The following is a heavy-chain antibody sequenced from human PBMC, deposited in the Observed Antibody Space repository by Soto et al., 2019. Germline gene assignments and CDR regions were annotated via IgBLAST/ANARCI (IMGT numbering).Heavy chain of an antibody. CDR1: GFTFSNFW. V-gene: IGHV3-7*03. J-gene: IGHJ4*02. Sequence: EVQVMESGGGLVQPGGSLRLSCAASGFTFSNFWMTWVRQAPGKGLEWVANINKDGTEKNYVDSVKGRFTISRDNANNSRYLQMNSLRVEDTAVYYCARDGSNWNEFDYWGQGTLVTVSS. CDR3: ARDGSNWNEFDY. D-gene: IGHD1-20*01. CDR2: INKDGTEK.